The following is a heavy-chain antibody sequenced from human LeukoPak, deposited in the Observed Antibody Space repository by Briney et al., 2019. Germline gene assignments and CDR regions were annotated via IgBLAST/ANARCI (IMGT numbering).Heavy chain of an antibody. J-gene: IGHJ4*02. Sequence: PGRSLRLSCAASGFTFSSYGMHWVRQAPGKGLEWVANIKQDGCDKYYVDSVKGRFTISRDNAKNSLYLQMNSLRAEDTAVYYCARVGSSSSWYVLRPVDSWGQGTLVTVSS. CDR3: ARVGSSSSWYVLRPVDS. D-gene: IGHD6-13*01. V-gene: IGHV3-7*03. CDR1: GFTFSSYG. CDR2: IKQDGCDK.